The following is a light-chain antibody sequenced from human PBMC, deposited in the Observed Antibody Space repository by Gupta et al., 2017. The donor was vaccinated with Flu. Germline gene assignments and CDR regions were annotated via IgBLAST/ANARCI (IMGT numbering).Light chain of an antibody. CDR2: GAS. CDR3: QQDGSAHGT. V-gene: IGKV3-20*01. Sequence: EIVLTQSPGTLSLSPGERATLSCRASQSVSGSYLAWYQQKPGQAPRLLSYGASSRATGIPDRFSGSGSGTDFTLTISRLEPEDFAVYYCQQDGSAHGTFGQGTKVEIK. CDR1: QSVSGSY. J-gene: IGKJ1*01.